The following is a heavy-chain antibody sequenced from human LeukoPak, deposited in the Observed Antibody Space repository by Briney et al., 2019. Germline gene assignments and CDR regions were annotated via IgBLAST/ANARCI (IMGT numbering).Heavy chain of an antibody. CDR1: GFTVSSNY. D-gene: IGHD1-26*01. V-gene: IGHV3-66*01. CDR3: ARDRKVGAPRINYYYYYGMDV. J-gene: IGHJ6*02. Sequence: GGSLRLSCAASGFTVSSNYMSWVRQAPGKGLEWVSVIYSDGSTYYADSVKGRFTISRDNSKNTLYLQMNSLRAEDTAVYYCARDRKVGAPRINYYYYYGMDVWGQGTTVTVSS. CDR2: IYSDGST.